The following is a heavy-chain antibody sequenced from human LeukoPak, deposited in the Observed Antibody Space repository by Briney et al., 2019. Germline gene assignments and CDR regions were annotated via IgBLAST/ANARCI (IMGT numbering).Heavy chain of an antibody. V-gene: IGHV4-61*02. D-gene: IGHD3-16*02. CDR1: GGSISSGSYY. J-gene: IGHJ5*02. CDR3: ARDQYYDYVWGSYRLRMNWFDP. CDR2: IYTSGST. Sequence: PSDTLSLTCTVSGGSISSGSYYWSWIRQPAGKGLEWIGRIYTSGSTNYNPSLESRVTISVDTSKNQFSLKLSSVTAADTAVYYCARDQYYDYVWGSYRLRMNWFDPWGQGTLVTVSS.